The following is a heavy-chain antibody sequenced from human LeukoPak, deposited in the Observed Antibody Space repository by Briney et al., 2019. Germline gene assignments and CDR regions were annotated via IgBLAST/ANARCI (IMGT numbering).Heavy chain of an antibody. CDR2: ISDSGGST. CDR1: GFTFSSYG. J-gene: IGHJ3*02. D-gene: IGHD3-9*01. V-gene: IGHV3-23*01. CDR3: AKDGNYDILTGNDAFDI. Sequence: PGGSLRLSCAASGFTFSSYGMQWVRQAPGKGLEWVSAISDSGGSTYFADSVKGRFTISRDNFKNMVYLQMNSLRAEDTAVYYCAKDGNYDILTGNDAFDIWGQGTMVTVSS.